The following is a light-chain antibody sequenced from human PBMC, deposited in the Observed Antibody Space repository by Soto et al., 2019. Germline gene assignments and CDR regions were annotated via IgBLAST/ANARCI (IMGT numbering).Light chain of an antibody. V-gene: IGKV3-20*01. CDR1: QSVSSSY. CDR2: GAS. CDR3: HQYGSSPGT. J-gene: IGKJ1*01. Sequence: EIVLTQSPGTLSLSPGERATLSCRASQSVSSSYLAWYQQKPGQAPRLLIYGASSRATGIPDRFSGSGSGTDFTHTISRLEPEDFPVYYCHQYGSSPGTFGQGTKVEIK.